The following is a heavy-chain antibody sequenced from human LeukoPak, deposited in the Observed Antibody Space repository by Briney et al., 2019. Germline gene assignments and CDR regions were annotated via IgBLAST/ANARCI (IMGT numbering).Heavy chain of an antibody. CDR1: GFTFSTYA. D-gene: IGHD2-2*01. CDR3: AKSDVVVPAAEYFDY. CDR2: ISGSGGHT. J-gene: IGHJ4*02. Sequence: GGSLRLSCAASGFTFSTYAMNWVRQAPGKGLEWVSGISGSGGHTFYADSVEGRFTISRDNSKNTLYLQMNSLRAEDTAVYYCAKSDVVVPAAEYFDYWGQGTLVTVSS. V-gene: IGHV3-23*01.